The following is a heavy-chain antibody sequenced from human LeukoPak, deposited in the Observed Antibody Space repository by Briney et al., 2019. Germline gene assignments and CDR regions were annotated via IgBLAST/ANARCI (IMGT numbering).Heavy chain of an antibody. CDR1: GFTFDDYA. V-gene: IGHV3-43*02. Sequence: GGSLRLSCAASGFTFDDYAMHWVRQPPGKGLEWVSLISGDGGSTHYADSVKGRFTISRDNSKNSLYLQMNSLRTEDTALYYCAKDLGDPRYYYDSSGSLDYWGQGTLVTVSS. D-gene: IGHD3-22*01. CDR2: ISGDGGST. CDR3: AKDLGDPRYYYDSSGSLDY. J-gene: IGHJ4*02.